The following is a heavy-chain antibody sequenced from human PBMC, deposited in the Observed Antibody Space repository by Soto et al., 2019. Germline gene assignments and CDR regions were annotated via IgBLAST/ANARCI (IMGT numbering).Heavy chain of an antibody. CDR1: GGSISSGGYY. Sequence: SETLSLTCTVSGGSISSGGYYWSWIRQHPGKGLEWIGYIYYSGSTYYNPPLKSRVTISVDTSKNQFSLKLSSVTAADTAVYYCARQSTSRIQLWYYYYGMDVWGQGTTVTVSS. D-gene: IGHD5-18*01. CDR2: IYYSGST. CDR3: ARQSTSRIQLWYYYYGMDV. J-gene: IGHJ6*02. V-gene: IGHV4-39*01.